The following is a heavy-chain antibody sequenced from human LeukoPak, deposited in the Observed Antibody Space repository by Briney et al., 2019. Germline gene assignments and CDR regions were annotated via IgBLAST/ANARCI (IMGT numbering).Heavy chain of an antibody. CDR1: GFTFNSFA. J-gene: IGHJ4*02. Sequence: GGSLRLSCAASGFTFNSFAMHWVRQAPGKGLEWVAVIWYGGSNKYYADSVKGRFTISRDNSKNTVYLQMNSLRAEDSAIYYCARPYGDYYFDYWGQGTLVTVSS. D-gene: IGHD4-17*01. V-gene: IGHV3-33*01. CDR2: IWYGGSNK. CDR3: ARPYGDYYFDY.